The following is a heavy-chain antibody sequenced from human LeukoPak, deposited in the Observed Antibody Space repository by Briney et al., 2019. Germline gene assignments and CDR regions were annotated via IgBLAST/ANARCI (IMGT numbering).Heavy chain of an antibody. V-gene: IGHV1-46*01. CDR1: GYTFTNYY. CDR3: ARDNSVGDNAWWFDP. Sequence: GASVKVSCKASGYTFTNYYMHWVRQGPGQGLEWMGLINPTGGSTGYAQKFQGRVTMTRDMSTSTDYMELSSLRSEDTAIYYCARDNSVGDNAWWFDPWGQGTLVTVSS. D-gene: IGHD1-26*01. J-gene: IGHJ5*02. CDR2: INPTGGST.